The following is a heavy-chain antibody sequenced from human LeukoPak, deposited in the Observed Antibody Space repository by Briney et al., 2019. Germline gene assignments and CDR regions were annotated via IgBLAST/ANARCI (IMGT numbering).Heavy chain of an antibody. J-gene: IGHJ4*02. Sequence: GGSLRLSCAASGFTFSSYSMNWVRQAPGKGLEWVSSISSSSSYIYYADSVKGRFTISRDNAKNSLYLQMNSLRAEDTAVYYCARDLVVRGAPGAYWGQGTLVTVSS. V-gene: IGHV3-21*01. CDR2: ISSSSSYI. D-gene: IGHD3-10*01. CDR1: GFTFSSYS. CDR3: ARDLVVRGAPGAY.